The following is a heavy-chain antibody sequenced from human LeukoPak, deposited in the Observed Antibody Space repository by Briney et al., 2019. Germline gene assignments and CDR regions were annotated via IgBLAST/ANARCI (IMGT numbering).Heavy chain of an antibody. CDR1: GFTFSAYW. CDR3: ARGQYTDGLSY. D-gene: IGHD5-24*01. Sequence: GGSLRLSCAASGFTFSAYWMTWVRQAPGKGLEWVAIIKPDGSEKYYVDSVKGRFTISRDNAENSLFLQMNGLRPEDTAVFYCARGQYTDGLSYWGQGTLVTVSS. J-gene: IGHJ4*02. V-gene: IGHV3-7*03. CDR2: IKPDGSEK.